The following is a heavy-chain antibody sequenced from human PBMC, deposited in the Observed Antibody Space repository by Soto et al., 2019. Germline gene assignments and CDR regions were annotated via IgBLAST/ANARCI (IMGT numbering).Heavy chain of an antibody. J-gene: IGHJ6*03. CDR2: INDSGNI. Sequence: PSETLSLTCAVYGASFSGYQWTWIRQTPGKGLEWIGEINDSGNINYNPSLKSRVTISLDTPKKQISLKLSSVTAADTAVYYCARTSDRKGYCSGGSCYFHYYYYMDVWGKGTTVTVSS. CDR1: GASFSGYQ. D-gene: IGHD2-15*01. V-gene: IGHV4-34*01. CDR3: ARTSDRKGYCSGGSCYFHYYYYMDV.